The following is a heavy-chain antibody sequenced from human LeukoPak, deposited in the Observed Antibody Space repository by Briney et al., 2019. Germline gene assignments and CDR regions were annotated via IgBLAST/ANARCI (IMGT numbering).Heavy chain of an antibody. CDR3: ARAPWDSSGYGAFDY. Sequence: SETLSLTCAVSGGSISSSNWSSWVRQPPGKGLEWIGEIYHSGSTNYNPSLKSRVTISVDKSKNQFSLKLSSVTAADTAVYYCARAPWDSSGYGAFDYWGQGTLVTVSS. J-gene: IGHJ4*02. V-gene: IGHV4-4*02. CDR2: IYHSGST. CDR1: GGSISSSNW. D-gene: IGHD3-22*01.